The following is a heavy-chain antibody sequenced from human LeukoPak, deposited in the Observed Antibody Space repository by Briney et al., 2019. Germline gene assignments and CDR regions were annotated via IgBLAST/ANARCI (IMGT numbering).Heavy chain of an antibody. CDR3: AKDLREYSSSPRNAFDI. V-gene: IGHV1-46*01. Sequence: ASVKVSCKASGYTFTSYYMHWVRQAPGQGLEWMGIINPSGGSTSYAQKFQGRVTMTRDMSTSTVYMELSSLRSEDTAVYYCAKDLREYSSSPRNAFDIWGQGTMVTVSS. J-gene: IGHJ3*02. CDR1: GYTFTSYY. CDR2: INPSGGST. D-gene: IGHD6-6*01.